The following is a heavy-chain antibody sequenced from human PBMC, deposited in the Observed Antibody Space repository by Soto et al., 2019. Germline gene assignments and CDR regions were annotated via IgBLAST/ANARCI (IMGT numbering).Heavy chain of an antibody. CDR2: INPNSGCT. CDR3: ARAVEMATNIDY. Sequence: ASVKVSCKASGYTFTGYYMHWVLQAHGQGLEWMGGINPNSGCTNYAQKFQGRVTMTRDTSISTAYMELSTLRSDDTAVYYCARAVEMATNIDYWGQGTLVTVSS. D-gene: IGHD5-12*01. J-gene: IGHJ4*02. V-gene: IGHV1-2*02. CDR1: GYTFTGYY.